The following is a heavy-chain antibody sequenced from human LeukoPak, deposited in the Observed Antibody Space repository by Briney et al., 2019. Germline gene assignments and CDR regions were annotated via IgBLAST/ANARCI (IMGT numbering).Heavy chain of an antibody. V-gene: IGHV4-39*01. D-gene: IGHD1-26*01. J-gene: IGHJ4*02. CDR3: ASHVWGGYSGTEFDY. Sequence: PSETLSLTCTVSGGSISSSTYYWGWIRQPPGKGLEWIGNIYYSGTTYYNPSLKSRLTISVDTSKNKYSLKLSSVTAADTAVYYCASHVWGGYSGTEFDYWGQGTLVTVSS. CDR2: IYYSGTT. CDR1: GGSISSSTYY.